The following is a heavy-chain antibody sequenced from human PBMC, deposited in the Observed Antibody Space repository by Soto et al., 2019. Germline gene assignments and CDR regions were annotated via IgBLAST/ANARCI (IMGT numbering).Heavy chain of an antibody. CDR3: ARVAPAASIYYYYYYMDV. J-gene: IGHJ6*03. CDR1: GFTFSSYG. D-gene: IGHD2-2*01. Sequence: QVQLVESGGGVVQPGRSLRLSCAASGFTFSSYGMHWVRQAPGKGLEWVAVIWYDGSNKYYADSVKGRFTISRDNSKNTLYLQMNSLRAEDTAVYYCARVAPAASIYYYYYYMDVWGKGTTVTVSS. V-gene: IGHV3-33*01. CDR2: IWYDGSNK.